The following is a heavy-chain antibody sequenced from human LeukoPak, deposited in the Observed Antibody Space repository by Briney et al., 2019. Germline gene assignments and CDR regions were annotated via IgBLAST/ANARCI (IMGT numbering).Heavy chain of an antibody. J-gene: IGHJ4*02. Sequence: GGSLRLFCAASGFTFSSYWMSWVRQAPGKGLEWVANIKGDGSEKNYVASVKGRFTISRDNAENSLHLQMYSLRAEDTAVYYCLRDYGGSWGQGTLVAVS. CDR1: GFTFSSYW. CDR3: LRDYGGS. D-gene: IGHD4-23*01. CDR2: IKGDGSEK. V-gene: IGHV3-7*04.